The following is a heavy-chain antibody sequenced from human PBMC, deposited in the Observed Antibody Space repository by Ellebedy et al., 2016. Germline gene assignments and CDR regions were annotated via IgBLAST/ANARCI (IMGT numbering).Heavy chain of an antibody. D-gene: IGHD2-2*01. CDR3: ARHKYEMSTEDAFDI. CDR2: IYPGDSDT. J-gene: IGHJ3*02. Sequence: GESLKISCKGSGYNFSSYWIGWVRQMPGKGLEWMGIIYPGDSDTRYSPSFQGQVTISADKSISTAYLQWSSLKASDTAMYYCARHKYEMSTEDAFDIWGQGTMVTVSS. CDR1: GYNFSSYW. V-gene: IGHV5-51*01.